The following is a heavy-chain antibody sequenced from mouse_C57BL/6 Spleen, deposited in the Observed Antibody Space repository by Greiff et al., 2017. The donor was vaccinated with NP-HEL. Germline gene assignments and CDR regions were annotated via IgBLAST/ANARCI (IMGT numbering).Heavy chain of an antibody. CDR3: TRDGGTAY. V-gene: IGHV1-15*01. J-gene: IGHJ3*01. CDR2: IDPETGGT. CDR1: GYTFTDYE. Sequence: QVHVKQSGAELVRPGASVTLSCKASGYTFTDYEMHWVKQTPVHGLEWIGAIDPETGGTAYNQKFKGKAILTADKSSSTAYMELRSLTSEDSAVYYCTRDGGTAYWGQGTLVTVSA. D-gene: IGHD1-1*02.